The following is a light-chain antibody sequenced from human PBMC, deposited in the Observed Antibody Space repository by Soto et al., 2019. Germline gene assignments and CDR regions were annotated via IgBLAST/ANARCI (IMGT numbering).Light chain of an antibody. J-gene: IGKJ1*01. Sequence: EIVMTQSPATLSVSPGERATLSCRASQSVSSNLAWYQQKPGQAPRLLIYGASTRATGIPARFSGSGSGTEFTLTISRLQSEDFAIYYCQHYNNWPPWTFGHGTKVELK. V-gene: IGKV3-15*01. CDR3: QHYNNWPPWT. CDR1: QSVSSN. CDR2: GAS.